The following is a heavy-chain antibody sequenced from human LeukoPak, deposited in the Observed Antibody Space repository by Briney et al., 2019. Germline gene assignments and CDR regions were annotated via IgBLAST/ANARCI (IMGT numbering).Heavy chain of an antibody. Sequence: GASVKVSCKASGYTFTGYYMHWVRQAPGQGLEWMGWINPNHGDTNYAQKFQDRVSMTRDTSISTAYMHLSRLRSADTAVYYCARGLYSSGWYGYWGQGTLVTVSS. CDR3: ARGLYSSGWYGY. D-gene: IGHD6-19*01. V-gene: IGHV1-2*02. J-gene: IGHJ4*02. CDR1: GYTFTGYY. CDR2: INPNHGDT.